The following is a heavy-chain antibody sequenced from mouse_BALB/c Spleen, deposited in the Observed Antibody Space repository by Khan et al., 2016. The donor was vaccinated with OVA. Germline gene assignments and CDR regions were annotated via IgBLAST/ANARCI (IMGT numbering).Heavy chain of an antibody. CDR3: ARDAGRY. J-gene: IGHJ4*01. CDR1: GYTFPEYT. CDR2: INPKNGDT. V-gene: IGHV1-18*01. Sequence: VQLKQSGPELVKPGASVKISCKTSGYTFPEYTVHWVKQSLGKSLDWIGVINPKNGDTAYNQKFKGKATLTVDKSSSTAYMEFRSLTSEDSAVYYCARDAGRYWGPGTSVTVAS. D-gene: IGHD3-3*01.